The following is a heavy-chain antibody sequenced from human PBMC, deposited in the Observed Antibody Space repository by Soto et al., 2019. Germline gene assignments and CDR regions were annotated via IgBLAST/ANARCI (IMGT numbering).Heavy chain of an antibody. D-gene: IGHD7-27*01. Sequence: ASVKVSCKASGGTFSSYTISWVRQAPGQGLEWMGRIIPILGIANYAQKFQGRVTITADKSTSTAYMELSSLRSEDTALYYCARFPELGSAFDIWGQGTMVTVSS. CDR3: ARFPELGSAFDI. V-gene: IGHV1-69*02. CDR2: IIPILGIA. CDR1: GGTFSSYT. J-gene: IGHJ3*02.